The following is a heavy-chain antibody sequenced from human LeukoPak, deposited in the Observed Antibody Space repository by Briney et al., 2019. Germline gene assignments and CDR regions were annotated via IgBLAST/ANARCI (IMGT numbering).Heavy chain of an antibody. V-gene: IGHV5-51*01. D-gene: IGHD2/OR15-2a*01. CDR3: ARRTAIGPLFS. J-gene: IGHJ5*02. CDR1: EYRFTFYW. Sequence: GESLKISCKGSEYRFTFYWIDWVRQMPGKGLEWMGRIDPGDSDVIYSPSFQGQVTISVDKSIHTAYLQWRSLRASDSALYYCARRTAIGPLFSWGQGPLVSVSS. CDR2: IDPGDSDV.